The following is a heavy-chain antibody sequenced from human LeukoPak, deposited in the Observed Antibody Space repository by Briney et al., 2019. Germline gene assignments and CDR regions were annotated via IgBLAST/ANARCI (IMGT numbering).Heavy chain of an antibody. CDR3: ARSIFRRWLQFPGSFGTAGYNWFDP. J-gene: IGHJ5*02. V-gene: IGHV4-34*01. D-gene: IGHD5-12*01. CDR1: GGSFSGYY. CDR2: INHSGST. Sequence: PSETLSLTCAVYGGSFSGYYWSWIRQPPGKGLEWIGEINHSGSTNYNPSLKSRVTISVDTSKNQFSLKLSSVTAADTAVYYCARSIFRRWLQFPGSFGTAGYNWFDPWGQGTLVTVSS.